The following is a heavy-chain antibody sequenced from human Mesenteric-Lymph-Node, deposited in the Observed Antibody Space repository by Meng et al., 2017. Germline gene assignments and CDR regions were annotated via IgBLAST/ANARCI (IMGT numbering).Heavy chain of an antibody. J-gene: IGHJ4*01. D-gene: IGHD3-10*01. V-gene: IGHV3-7*01. Sequence: GGSLRLSCAASGFTFSSFWMSWVRQAPGKGLESVANIKQDGSEKYYVDSVKGRFTISRDNTKNSLYVEMNSLRAEDTAVYYCARIASGSYFPDYWGHGTLVTGAS. CDR1: GFTFSSFW. CDR3: ARIASGSYFPDY. CDR2: IKQDGSEK.